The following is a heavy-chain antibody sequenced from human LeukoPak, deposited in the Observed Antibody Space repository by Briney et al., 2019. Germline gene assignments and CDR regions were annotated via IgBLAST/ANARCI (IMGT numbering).Heavy chain of an antibody. J-gene: IGHJ6*03. CDR3: ARSPDTAMALYYYYYMDV. V-gene: IGHV1-69*06. Sequence: SVKVSCKASGYTFTSYYMHWVRQAPGQGLEWMGGIIPIFGTANYAQKFQGRVTITADKSTSTAYMELSSLRSEDTAVYYCARSPDTAMALYYYYYMDVWGKGTTVTVSS. CDR1: GYTFTSYY. D-gene: IGHD5-18*01. CDR2: IIPIFGTA.